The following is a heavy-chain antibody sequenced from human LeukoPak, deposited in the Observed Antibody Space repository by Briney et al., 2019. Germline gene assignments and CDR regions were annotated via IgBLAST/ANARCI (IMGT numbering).Heavy chain of an antibody. V-gene: IGHV3-23*01. Sequence: GGSLRLSCAASGFTFSNYAMSWVRQAPGKGLEWVSAISGSGGNTYYADSAKGRFTISRDNSKNTLYLQMNSLRAEDTAVYYCARAFDSPILKGAFDIWGQGTMVTVSS. CDR2: ISGSGGNT. D-gene: IGHD3-22*01. CDR3: ARAFDSPILKGAFDI. CDR1: GFTFSNYA. J-gene: IGHJ3*02.